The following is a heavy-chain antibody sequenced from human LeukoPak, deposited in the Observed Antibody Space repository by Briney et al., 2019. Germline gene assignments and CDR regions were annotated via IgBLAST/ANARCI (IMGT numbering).Heavy chain of an antibody. J-gene: IGHJ4*02. V-gene: IGHV3-33*01. CDR2: IWYDGSNK. CDR1: GFTFSSYG. Sequence: GGSLRLSCAASGFTFSSYGMHWVRQAPGKGLEWVAVIWYDGSNKYYADSVKGRFTISRDNSKNTLYLQMNSLRAEDTAVYYCARGGQQLGRNFDYWGQGTLVTVSS. CDR3: ARGGQQLGRNFDY. D-gene: IGHD6-13*01.